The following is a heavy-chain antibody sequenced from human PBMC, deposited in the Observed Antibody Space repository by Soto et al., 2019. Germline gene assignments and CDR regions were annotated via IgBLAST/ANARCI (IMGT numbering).Heavy chain of an antibody. D-gene: IGHD3-22*01. J-gene: IGHJ4*02. Sequence: NPSETLSLTCTVSGGPISSYYWGWIRQPPGKGLEWIGYIYYSGSINYNPSLKSRVTISVDTSKKQFSLKLSSVTAADTAVYYCARVSFDYYYDSSGYYLQTWGQGALVTVSS. V-gene: IGHV4-59*01. CDR2: IYYSGSI. CDR3: ARVSFDYYYDSSGYYLQT. CDR1: GGPISSYY.